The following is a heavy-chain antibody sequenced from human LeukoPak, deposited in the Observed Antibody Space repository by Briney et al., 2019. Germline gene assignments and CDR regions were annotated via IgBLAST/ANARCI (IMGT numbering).Heavy chain of an antibody. J-gene: IGHJ4*02. Sequence: PSETLSLTCAVSGGSISSGGYSWSWIRQPPGKGLEWIGEINHSGSTNYNPSLKSRVTISVDTSKNQFSLKLSSVTAADTAVYYCARNNWGTDYWGQGTLVTVSS. V-gene: IGHV4-30-2*01. D-gene: IGHD7-27*01. CDR3: ARNNWGTDY. CDR2: INHSGST. CDR1: GGSISSGGYS.